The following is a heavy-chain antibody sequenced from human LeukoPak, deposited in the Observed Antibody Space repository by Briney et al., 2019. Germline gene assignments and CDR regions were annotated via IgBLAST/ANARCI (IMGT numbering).Heavy chain of an antibody. J-gene: IGHJ6*02. V-gene: IGHV1-18*01. CDR1: GYTFTNYG. Sequence: ASETVSCKASGYTFTNYGISWVRQAPRQGLEWMGWISAYNGNTNYAQKLQGRVTMTTDTSTSTAYMELRSLRSDDTAVYYCAREVAIAVAGTAPFYYYYGMDVWGQGTTVTVSS. CDR3: AREVAIAVAGTAPFYYYYGMDV. CDR2: ISAYNGNT. D-gene: IGHD6-19*01.